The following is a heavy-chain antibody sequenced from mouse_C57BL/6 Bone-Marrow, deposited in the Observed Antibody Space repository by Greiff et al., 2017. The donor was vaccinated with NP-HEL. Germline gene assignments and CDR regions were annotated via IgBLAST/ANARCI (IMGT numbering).Heavy chain of an antibody. D-gene: IGHD1-2*01. CDR1: GFNIKDDY. CDR2: IDPENGDT. V-gene: IGHV14-4*01. Sequence: EVQLQESGAELVRPGASVKLSCTASGFNIKDDYMHWVKQRPEQGLEWIGWIDPENGDTEYASKFQGKATITADTSSNTAYLQLSSLTSEDTAVYYCTPAGVYWYFDVWGTGTTVTVSS. CDR3: TPAGVYWYFDV. J-gene: IGHJ1*03.